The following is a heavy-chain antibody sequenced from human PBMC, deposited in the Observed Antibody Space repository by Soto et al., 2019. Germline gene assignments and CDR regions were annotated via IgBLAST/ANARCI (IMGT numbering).Heavy chain of an antibody. CDR3: ARERSYYDSSGYYPGSDYYYGMDV. Sequence: ASVKVSWKASGGAFSSYAISWVRQAPGQGLEWMGGIIPIFGTANYAQKFQGRVTITADESTSTAYMELSSLRSEDTAVYYCARERSYYDSSGYYPGSDYYYGMDVWGQGTTVTVSS. V-gene: IGHV1-69*13. CDR1: GGAFSSYA. CDR2: IIPIFGTA. D-gene: IGHD3-22*01. J-gene: IGHJ6*02.